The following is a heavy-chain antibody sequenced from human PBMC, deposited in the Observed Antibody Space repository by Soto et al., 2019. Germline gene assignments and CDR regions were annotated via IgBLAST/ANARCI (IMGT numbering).Heavy chain of an antibody. D-gene: IGHD6-19*01. CDR3: AKEDCGWYGGTMCNFDY. CDR2: ISYDGSYK. J-gene: IGHJ4*02. V-gene: IGHV3-30-3*01. CDR1: GFTFSSYA. Sequence: GGSLRLSCAASGFTFSSYAMHWVRQAPGKGLEWVAVISYDGSYKYYADSVKGRFTISRDNSKNTLYLQMNSLRAEDTAVYYCAKEDCGWYGGTMCNFDYWGQGTLVTVSS.